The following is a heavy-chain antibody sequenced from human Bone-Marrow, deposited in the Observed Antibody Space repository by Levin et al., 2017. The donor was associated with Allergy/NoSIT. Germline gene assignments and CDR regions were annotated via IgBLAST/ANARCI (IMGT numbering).Heavy chain of an antibody. J-gene: IGHJ3*02. CDR1: GGSISSYY. CDR2: IYYSGST. D-gene: IGHD3-22*01. V-gene: IGHV4-59*01. Sequence: SETLSLTCTVSGGSISSYYWSWIRQPPGKGLEWIGYIYYSGSTNYNPSLKSRVTISVDTSKNQFSLKLSSVTAADTAVYYCASGRLITMIVGHLRPNRAFDIWGQGTMVTVSS. CDR3: ASGRLITMIVGHLRPNRAFDI.